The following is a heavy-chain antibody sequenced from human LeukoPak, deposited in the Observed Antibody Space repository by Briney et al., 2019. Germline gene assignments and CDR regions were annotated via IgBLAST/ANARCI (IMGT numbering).Heavy chain of an antibody. D-gene: IGHD6-19*01. V-gene: IGHV4-34*01. CDR3: ARPRGVAGPQKYFQH. CDR1: GYSISSGYY. CDR2: INHSGST. Sequence: PSETLSLTCTVSGYSISSGYYWSWIRQPPGKGLEWIGEINHSGSTNYNPSLKSRVTISVDTSKNQFSLKLSSVTAADTAVYYCARPRGVAGPQKYFQHWGQGTLVTVSS. J-gene: IGHJ1*01.